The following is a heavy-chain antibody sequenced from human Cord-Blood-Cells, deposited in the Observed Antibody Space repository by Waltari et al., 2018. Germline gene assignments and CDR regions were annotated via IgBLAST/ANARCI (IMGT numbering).Heavy chain of an antibody. J-gene: IGHJ4*02. CDR2: INHSGST. CDR1: GGSFSGYY. Sequence: QVQLQQWGAGLLKHSETLSLTCAVYGGSFSGYYWSWIRQPPGKGLEWIGEINHSGSTNYYPSLKSRVTISVDTSKNQFSLKLSSVTAADTAVYYCAMEAPPDYWGQGTLVTVSS. CDR3: AMEAPPDY. V-gene: IGHV4-34*01. D-gene: IGHD3-10*01.